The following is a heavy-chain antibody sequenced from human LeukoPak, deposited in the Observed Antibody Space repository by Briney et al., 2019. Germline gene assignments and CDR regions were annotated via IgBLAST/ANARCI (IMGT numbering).Heavy chain of an antibody. V-gene: IGHV1-18*01. CDR1: RYTFTTYG. Sequence: ASVKVSCTASRYTFTTYGISWVRQAPGQGLEWRGWLSAYNGNTNYTKKLQGRVTMTTDTSTSTAYMELRSLRSDDTAVYYCARGGNIVVVPAAAYNWFDPWGQGTLVTVSS. J-gene: IGHJ5*02. CDR2: LSAYNGNT. CDR3: ARGGNIVVVPAAAYNWFDP. D-gene: IGHD2-2*01.